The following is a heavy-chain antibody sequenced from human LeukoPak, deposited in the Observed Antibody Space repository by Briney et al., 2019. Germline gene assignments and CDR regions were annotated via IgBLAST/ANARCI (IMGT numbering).Heavy chain of an antibody. J-gene: IGHJ3*02. CDR2: ISSSSSTI. V-gene: IGHV3-48*02. Sequence: PGGSLRLSCAASGFTFSSYSMNWVRQAPGKGLEWVSYISSSSSTIYYADSVKGRFTISRDNAKNSLYLQMNSLRDEDTAVYYCARDFALLGSYGSDDAFDIWGQGTMVTVSS. CDR1: GFTFSSYS. CDR3: ARDFALLGSYGSDDAFDI. D-gene: IGHD5-18*01.